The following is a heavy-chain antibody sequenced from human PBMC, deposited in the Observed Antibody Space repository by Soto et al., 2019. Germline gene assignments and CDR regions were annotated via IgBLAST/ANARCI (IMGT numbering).Heavy chain of an antibody. V-gene: IGHV1-69*06. J-gene: IGHJ4*02. D-gene: IGHD3-10*01. CDR1: GGTFSSYA. CDR2: IIPIFGTA. Sequence: QVQLVQSGAEVKKPGSSVKVSCKASGGTFSSYAISWVRQAPGQGLEWMGGIIPIFGTANYAQKFQGRVTITADKSTSTAYMELSSLRSEDTAVYYCARQTLDYGSRSYQFDYWGQGTLVTVSS. CDR3: ARQTLDYGSRSYQFDY.